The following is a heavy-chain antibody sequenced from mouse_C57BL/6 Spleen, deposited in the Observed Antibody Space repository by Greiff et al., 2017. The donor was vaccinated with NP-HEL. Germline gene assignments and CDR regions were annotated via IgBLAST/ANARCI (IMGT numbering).Heavy chain of an antibody. D-gene: IGHD1-1*01. CDR2: IDPSDSET. Sequence: QVQLQQPGAELVRPGSSVKLSCKASGYTFTSYWMHWVKQRPIQGLEWIGNIDPSDSETHYNQKFKDKATLTVDKSSSTAYMQLSSLTSEDSAVYYCARYYGSSFFDYWGQGTTLTVSS. CDR3: ARYYGSSFFDY. CDR1: GYTFTSYW. J-gene: IGHJ2*01. V-gene: IGHV1-52*01.